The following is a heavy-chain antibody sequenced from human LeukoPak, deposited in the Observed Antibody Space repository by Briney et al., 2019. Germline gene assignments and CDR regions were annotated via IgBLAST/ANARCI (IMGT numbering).Heavy chain of an antibody. V-gene: IGHV3-48*01. D-gene: IGHD2-2*01. CDR1: GFTFSTYS. Sequence: GGSLRLSCAASGFTFSTYSMNWVRQAPGKGLEWVSYISSSGSAIYYADSVKGRFTISRDNAKNSLYLHMNSLRAEDTAVYYCTREVPVAFWGKGTTVTVSS. J-gene: IGHJ6*04. CDR2: ISSSGSAI. CDR3: TREVPVAF.